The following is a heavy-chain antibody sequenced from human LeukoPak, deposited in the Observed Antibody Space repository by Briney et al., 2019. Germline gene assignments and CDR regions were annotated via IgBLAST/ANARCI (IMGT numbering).Heavy chain of an antibody. J-gene: IGHJ4*02. V-gene: IGHV1-18*01. CDR1: GYTFTSYG. CDR2: ISAYNGNT. D-gene: IGHD3-10*01. CDR3: ARTPLSRGVIIISPDFDY. Sequence: ASVKVSCKASGYTFTSYGISWVRQAPGQGLEWMGWISAYNGNTNYAQKLQGRVTMTTDTSTSTAYMELRSLRSDDTAVYYCARTPLSRGVIIISPDFDYWGQGTLVTVSS.